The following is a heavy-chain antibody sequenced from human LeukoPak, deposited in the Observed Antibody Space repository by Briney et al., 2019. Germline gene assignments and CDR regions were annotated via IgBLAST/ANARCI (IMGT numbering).Heavy chain of an antibody. J-gene: IGHJ4*02. CDR2: IYYSGST. CDR1: GGSISSRGYY. CDR3: ARHSSVLPFDY. Sequence: SETLSLTCTVSGGSISSRGYYWSWIRQHPGKGLEWIGYIYYSGSTYYNPSLKSRVTISVDTSKNQFSLKLSSVTAADTAVYYCARHSSVLPFDYWGQGTLVAVSS. D-gene: IGHD3-10*01. V-gene: IGHV4-39*01.